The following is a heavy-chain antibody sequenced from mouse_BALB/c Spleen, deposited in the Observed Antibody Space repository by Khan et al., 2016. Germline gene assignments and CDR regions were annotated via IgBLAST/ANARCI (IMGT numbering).Heavy chain of an antibody. J-gene: IGHJ3*01. Sequence: QVRLQQSGAELVRPGSSVKISCTASGYAFSSYWMNWLKQRPGQGLEWIGQIYPGDGDTNYNGKFTGKATLTADKSSSTAYMQLIGLTSEAAAVYVCERMNEGTCAYWGQGTLVTVSA. CDR3: ERMNEGTCAY. D-gene: IGHD2-14*01. CDR2: IYPGDGDT. CDR1: GYAFSSYW. V-gene: IGHV1-80*01.